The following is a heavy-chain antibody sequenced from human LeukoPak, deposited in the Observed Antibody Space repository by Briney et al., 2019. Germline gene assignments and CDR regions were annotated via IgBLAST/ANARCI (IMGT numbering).Heavy chain of an antibody. CDR1: GFTFSSYW. J-gene: IGHJ4*02. D-gene: IGHD1-26*01. Sequence: QSGGSLRLSCAASGFTFSSYWMSWVRQAPGKGLEWVSAISGSGGSTYYADSVKGRFTISRDNSKNTLYLQMNSLRAEDTAVYYCAKDRASGSYEGSLGYWGQGTLVTVSS. CDR3: AKDRASGSYEGSLGY. CDR2: ISGSGGST. V-gene: IGHV3-23*01.